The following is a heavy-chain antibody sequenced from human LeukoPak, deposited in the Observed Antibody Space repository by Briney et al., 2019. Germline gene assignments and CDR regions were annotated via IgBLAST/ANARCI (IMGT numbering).Heavy chain of an antibody. CDR2: IYYSGST. Sequence: SETLSLTCTVSGGSISSYYWSWIRQPPRKGLEWIGYIYYSGSTNYNPSLKSRVTISVDTSKNQFSLKLSSVTAADTAVYYCARSRPPHYSSSWPRALYAFDIWGQGTTVTVSS. V-gene: IGHV4-59*01. J-gene: IGHJ3*02. CDR1: GGSISSYY. D-gene: IGHD6-13*01. CDR3: ARSRPPHYSSSWPRALYAFDI.